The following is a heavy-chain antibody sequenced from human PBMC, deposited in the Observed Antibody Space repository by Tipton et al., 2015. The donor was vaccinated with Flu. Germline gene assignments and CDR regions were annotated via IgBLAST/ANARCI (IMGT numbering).Heavy chain of an antibody. CDR3: ARGRLGYCTGGVCPFDP. V-gene: IGHV1-18*01. Sequence: QLVQSGAEVKKAGASVKVSCKASGYTFSSYGISWVRQAPGQGLEWMGWISPYNGKIKYAKKFQGRVTMTTDTSTSTAYMELRSLRSDDTAVYYCARGRLGYCTGGVCPFDPWGQGTLVTVSS. CDR1: GYTFSSYG. D-gene: IGHD2-8*02. CDR2: ISPYNGKI. J-gene: IGHJ5*02.